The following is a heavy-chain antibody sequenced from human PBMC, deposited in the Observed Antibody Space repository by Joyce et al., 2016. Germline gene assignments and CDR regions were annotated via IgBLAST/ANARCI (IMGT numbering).Heavy chain of an antibody. V-gene: IGHV1-2*02. D-gene: IGHD1-1*01. CDR2: INPKSGAT. CDR3: AREGPYNWNDYWFDP. Sequence: QEQLVQSGTEVKKPGASVKVSCKTSGYNFIGYYIHWVRQAPGQGLEWMGWINPKSGATNYAQKFQGRVTMTRDTSVSTAYMELSRLRSDDTAVYYCAREGPYNWNDYWFDPWGQGTLVTVSS. J-gene: IGHJ5*02. CDR1: GYNFIGYY.